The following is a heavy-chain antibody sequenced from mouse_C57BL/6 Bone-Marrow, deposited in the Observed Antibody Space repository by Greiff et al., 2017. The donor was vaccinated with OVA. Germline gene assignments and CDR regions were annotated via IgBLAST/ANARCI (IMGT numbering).Heavy chain of an antibody. J-gene: IGHJ1*03. V-gene: IGHV1-39*01. Sequence: EVQLQESGPELVKPGASVKISCKASGYSFTDYNMNWVKQSNGKSLEWIGVINPNYGTTSYNQKFKGKATLTVDQSSSTAYMQLNSLTSEDSAVYYCARFARYGYDRYFDVWGTGTTVTVSS. D-gene: IGHD2-2*01. CDR2: INPNYGTT. CDR1: GYSFTDYN. CDR3: ARFARYGYDRYFDV.